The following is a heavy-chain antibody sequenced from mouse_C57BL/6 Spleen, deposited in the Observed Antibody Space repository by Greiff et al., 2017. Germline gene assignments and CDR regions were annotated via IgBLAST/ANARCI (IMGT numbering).Heavy chain of an antibody. J-gene: IGHJ4*01. D-gene: IGHD1-1*01. CDR2: IDPSDSYT. Sequence: QVHVKQPGAELVMPGASVKLSCKASGYTFTSYWMHWVKQRPGQGLEWIGEIDPSDSYTNYNQKFKGKSTLTVDKSSSTAYMQRSSLTSEDSAVYYWARVGGSSPAIGYWGQGTSGTVSS. CDR1: GYTFTSYW. CDR3: ARVGGSSPAIGY. V-gene: IGHV1-69*01.